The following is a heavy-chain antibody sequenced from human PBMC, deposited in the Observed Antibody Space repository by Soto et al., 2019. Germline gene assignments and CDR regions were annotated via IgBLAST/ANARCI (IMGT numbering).Heavy chain of an antibody. CDR2: IGTAGDT. J-gene: IGHJ4*02. Sequence: PGGSLRLSCAASGFTFSSYDMHWVRQATGKGLEWVSAIGTAGDTYYPGSVKGRFTISRDNSKNTQYLQMSSLRADDTAVYYCVKGEYYYDSSGYYPLDYWGQGTLVTVSS. CDR1: GFTFSSYD. V-gene: IGHV3-13*04. CDR3: VKGEYYYDSSGYYPLDY. D-gene: IGHD3-22*01.